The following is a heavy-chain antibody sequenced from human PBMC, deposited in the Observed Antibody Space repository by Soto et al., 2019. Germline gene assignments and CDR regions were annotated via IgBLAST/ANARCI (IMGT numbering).Heavy chain of an antibody. CDR1: GGSFSGYY. J-gene: IGHJ6*02. D-gene: IGHD3-10*01. CDR3: ARGLRWVRGVISRDYYYYGMDV. Sequence: QVQLQQWGAGLLKPSETLSLTCAVYGGSFSGYYWSWIRQPPGKGLEWIGEINHSGSTNYNPSLKSRVTISVDTSKTQFSLKLSSVTAADTAVYYCARGLRWVRGVISRDYYYYGMDVWGQGTTVTVSS. V-gene: IGHV4-34*01. CDR2: INHSGST.